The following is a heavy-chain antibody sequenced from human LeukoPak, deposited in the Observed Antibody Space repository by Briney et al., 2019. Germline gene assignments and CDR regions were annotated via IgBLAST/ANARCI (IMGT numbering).Heavy chain of an antibody. J-gene: IGHJ6*02. CDR2: TSGSGGST. V-gene: IGHV3-23*01. CDR3: ATAPPLRRYYYYGMDV. CDR1: GFTFSSYA. Sequence: GGSLRLSCAASGFTFSSYAMSWVRQAPGKGLEWVSATSGSGGSTYYADSVKGRFTISRDNSKNTLYLQMNSLRAEDTAVYYCATAPPLRRYYYYGMDVWGQGTTVTVSS.